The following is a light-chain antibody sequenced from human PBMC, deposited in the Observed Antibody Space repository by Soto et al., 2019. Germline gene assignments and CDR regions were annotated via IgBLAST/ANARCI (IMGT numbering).Light chain of an antibody. CDR3: ATWDGGLSGPCV. V-gene: IGLV1-44*01. J-gene: IGLJ1*01. Sequence: QSVLTQPPSASGTPGQRATISCCGSNSNIGSDIVNCYQLLPGAAPEVLINTTNQRPSGVPERFSGSKSGTSASLAISGLQSEDEANSSCATWDGGLSGPCVFGTGTKGT. CDR1: NSNIGSDI. CDR2: TTN.